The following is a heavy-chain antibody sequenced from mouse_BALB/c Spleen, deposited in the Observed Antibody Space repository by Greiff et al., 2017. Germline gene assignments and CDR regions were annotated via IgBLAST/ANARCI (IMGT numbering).Heavy chain of an antibody. J-gene: IGHJ2*01. D-gene: IGHD2-4*01. Sequence: DVKLQESGPGLVKPSQSLSLTCTVTGYSITSDYAWNWIRQFPGNKLEWMGYISYSGSTSYNPSLKSRISITRDTSKNQFFLQLNSVTTEDTATYYCARWSMITYYFDYWGQGTTLTVSS. V-gene: IGHV3-2*02. CDR3: ARWSMITYYFDY. CDR1: GYSITSDYA. CDR2: ISYSGST.